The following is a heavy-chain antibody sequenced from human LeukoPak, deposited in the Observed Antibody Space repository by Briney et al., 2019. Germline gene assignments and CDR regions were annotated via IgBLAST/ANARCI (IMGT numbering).Heavy chain of an antibody. D-gene: IGHD5-12*01. CDR3: VRAVGPVGGYDSP. V-gene: IGHV4-59*01. Sequence: SETLSLTCTVYGGSFSSYYWSWVRQPPGKGMEWIGYIYYSGSTNYNPSLKSRVTISLDTSKNQFSLKLSSVTAADTAVYYCVRAVGPVGGYDSPWGQGTLVTVSS. CDR2: IYYSGST. CDR1: GGSFSSYY. J-gene: IGHJ5*02.